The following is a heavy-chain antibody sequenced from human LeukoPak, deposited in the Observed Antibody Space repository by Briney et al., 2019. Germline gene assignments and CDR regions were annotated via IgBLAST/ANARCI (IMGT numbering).Heavy chain of an antibody. D-gene: IGHD2-2*01. CDR1: GGSISSYY. V-gene: IGHV4-59*01. Sequence: SETLSLTCTVSGGSISSYYWSWIRQPPGKGLEWIGYIYYSGSTNYNPSLKSRVTISVDTSKNQFSLKLSSVTAADTAVYYCARDFVGYCSSTSCYGSYYYYGMDVWGQGTTVTVSS. J-gene: IGHJ6*02. CDR2: IYYSGST. CDR3: ARDFVGYCSSTSCYGSYYYYGMDV.